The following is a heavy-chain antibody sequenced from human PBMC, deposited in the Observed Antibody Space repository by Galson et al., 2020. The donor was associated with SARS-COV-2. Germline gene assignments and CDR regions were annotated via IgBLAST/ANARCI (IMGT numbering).Heavy chain of an antibody. Sequence: SETLSLTCTVSGGSISSYYWSWIRQPPGKGLEWIGYIYYSGSTNYNPSLKSRVTISVDTSKNQFSLKLSSVTAADTAVYYCASFELLGAFDIWGQGTMVTVSS. CDR3: ASFELLGAFDI. J-gene: IGHJ3*02. D-gene: IGHD1-26*01. V-gene: IGHV4-59*12. CDR2: IYYSGST. CDR1: GGSISSYY.